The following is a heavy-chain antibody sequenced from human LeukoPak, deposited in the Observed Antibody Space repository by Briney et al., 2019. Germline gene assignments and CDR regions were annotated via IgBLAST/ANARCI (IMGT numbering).Heavy chain of an antibody. CDR1: GYTFISHG. Sequence: ASVKVSCKASGYTFISHGISWVRQAPGQGLEWMGCINPYNGNTNYPQKLQGRITLTTDTSTKTAYMELRSLRSDDTAVYYCARFQLVEKNWFDPWGQGPVVTVFS. J-gene: IGHJ5*02. V-gene: IGHV1-18*01. CDR3: ARFQLVEKNWFDP. CDR2: INPYNGNT. D-gene: IGHD6-13*01.